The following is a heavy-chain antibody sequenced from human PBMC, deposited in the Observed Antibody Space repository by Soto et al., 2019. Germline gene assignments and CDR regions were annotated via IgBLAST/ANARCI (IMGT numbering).Heavy chain of an antibody. CDR1: GFTFRSYS. Sequence: SLRLSCAASGFTFRSYSMNWVRQAPGKGLEWVTYISSSSSTIYYADSVKGRFTISRDNAKNSLYLQMNSLRAEDTAVYYCAIDSGFSYRPLDYWGQGTPVTVS. CDR3: AIDSGFSYRPLDY. CDR2: ISSSSSTI. D-gene: IGHD5-18*01. J-gene: IGHJ4*02. V-gene: IGHV3-48*01.